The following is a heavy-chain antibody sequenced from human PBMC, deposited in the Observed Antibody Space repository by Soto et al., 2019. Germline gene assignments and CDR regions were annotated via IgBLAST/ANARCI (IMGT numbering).Heavy chain of an antibody. CDR1: GDSIISSNW. CDR3: ARDHVPAALLGWCDP. D-gene: IGHD2-2*01. J-gene: IGHJ5*02. Sequence: SETLSLTCAVSGDSIISSNWWSWVRQPPGKGLEWIGEIYYSGSTNYNPSLKSRVTISVDTSKNQFSLKLSSVTAADTAVYYCARDHVPAALLGWCDPWGQGTLVTVSS. V-gene: IGHV4-4*02. CDR2: IYYSGST.